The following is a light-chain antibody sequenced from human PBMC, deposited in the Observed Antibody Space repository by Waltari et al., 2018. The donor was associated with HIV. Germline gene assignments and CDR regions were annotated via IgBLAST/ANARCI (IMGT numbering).Light chain of an antibody. CDR3: SSYTSTSIWV. CDR1: SSDVGRYNY. J-gene: IGLJ3*02. V-gene: IGLV2-14*03. Sequence: QSPLTQPAPVSGSPGQSIPIPCTGASSDVGRYNYVSWYQQYPGQAPNLIIYDVTYRPSGVSNRFSASKSGNTASLTISGLQAEDEADYYCSSYTSTSIWVFGGGTKLTVL. CDR2: DVT.